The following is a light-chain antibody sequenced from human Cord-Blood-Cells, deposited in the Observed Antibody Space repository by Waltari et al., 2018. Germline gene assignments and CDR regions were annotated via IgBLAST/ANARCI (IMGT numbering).Light chain of an antibody. CDR3: CSYAGPWV. Sequence: QSALTQPASVSGSPGQSITISCTGTSSDCGSYNLVSWYQQHPGKAPKLMIYEGSKRPSGVSNRFSGSKSGNTASLTISGLQAEDEADYYCCSYAGPWVFGGGTKLTVL. V-gene: IGLV2-23*01. CDR1: SSDCGSYNL. J-gene: IGLJ3*02. CDR2: EGS.